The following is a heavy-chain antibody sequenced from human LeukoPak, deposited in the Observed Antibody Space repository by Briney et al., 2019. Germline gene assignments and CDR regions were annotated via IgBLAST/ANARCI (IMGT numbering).Heavy chain of an antibody. CDR1: GGIISSYY. V-gene: IGHV4-59*08. Sequence: ASETLSLTCTVSGGIISSYYWNWIRQPPGKGLEWIGYIHYSGSTKYNPSLKSRVTISVDTSKNQFSLKLSSVTAADTAVYYCARWYSSGWAFDYWGQGTLVTVSS. CDR2: IHYSGST. CDR3: ARWYSSGWAFDY. D-gene: IGHD6-19*01. J-gene: IGHJ4*02.